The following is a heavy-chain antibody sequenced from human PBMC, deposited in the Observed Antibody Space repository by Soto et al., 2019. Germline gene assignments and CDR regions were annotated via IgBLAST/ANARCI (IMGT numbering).Heavy chain of an antibody. CDR1: GGSISSGGYY. CDR3: ARGQFAQNYGDYDLFWGYYYYYYMDV. J-gene: IGHJ6*03. V-gene: IGHV4-31*03. Sequence: SETLSLTCTVSGGSISSGGYYWSWIRQHPGKGLEWIGYIYYSGSTNYNPSLKSRVTISVDTSKNQSSLKLSSVTAADTAVYYCARGQFAQNYGDYDLFWGYYYYYYMDVWGKGTTVTVSS. D-gene: IGHD4-17*01. CDR2: IYYSGST.